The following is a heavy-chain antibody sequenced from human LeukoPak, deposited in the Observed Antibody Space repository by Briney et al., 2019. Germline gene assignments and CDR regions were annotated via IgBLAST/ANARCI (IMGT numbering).Heavy chain of an antibody. J-gene: IGHJ4*02. V-gene: IGHV3-23*01. D-gene: IGHD4/OR15-4a*01. CDR2: ITGSGDGT. Sequence: GGSLRLSCAASGFTFSDYYMSWIRQAPGKGLEWVSSITGSGDGTSAADSVKGRFSISRDNSKNTLYLQMNSLRVEDTAVYYCAKAGLVRGGALDSWGQGTLVTVSS. CDR1: GFTFSDYY. CDR3: AKAGLVRGGALDS.